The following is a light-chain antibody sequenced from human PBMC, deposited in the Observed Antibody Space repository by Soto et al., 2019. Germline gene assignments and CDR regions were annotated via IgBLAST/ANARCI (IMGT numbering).Light chain of an antibody. CDR2: DAS. J-gene: IGKJ4*01. CDR1: QSIDNY. V-gene: IGKV3-11*01. CDR3: QQRRDWLS. Sequence: EIVLTQSPATLSLSPGERATLSCRASQSIDNYLAWYQQKPGQPPRLLIYDASKRATGIPSRFSGGGSGTDFTLTISSLEPEDFAFYYCQQRRDWLSFGGGTKVEIK.